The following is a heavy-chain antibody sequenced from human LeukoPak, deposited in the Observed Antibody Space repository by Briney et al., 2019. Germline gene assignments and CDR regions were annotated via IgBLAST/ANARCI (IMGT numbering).Heavy chain of an antibody. CDR3: AREDSVGGVDY. V-gene: IGHV1-69*13. CDR2: IIPIFGTA. Sequence: GASVKVSCKASGYTFTSYYMHWVRQAPGQGLEWMGGIIPIFGTANYAQKFQGRVTITADESTSTAYMELSSLRSEDTAVYYCAREDSVGGVDYWGQGTLVTVSS. J-gene: IGHJ4*02. CDR1: GYTFTSYY. D-gene: IGHD1-26*01.